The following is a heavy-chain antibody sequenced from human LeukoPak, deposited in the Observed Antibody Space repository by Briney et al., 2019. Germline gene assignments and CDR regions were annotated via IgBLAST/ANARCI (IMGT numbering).Heavy chain of an antibody. CDR2: SNESGGT. V-gene: IGHV4-34*01. CDR1: GGTFSGYY. D-gene: IGHD1-26*01. J-gene: IGHJ6*03. Sequence: NPSETLSLTCAVYGGTFSGYYWSWIRQPPGKRLEWVGESNESGGTNYNPSLKSRVTISADKSKNQVSLRLTSVTAADTAVYYCARLSVIVGAALEYYYYYMDVWGQGTTVTVSS. CDR3: ARLSVIVGAALEYYYYYMDV.